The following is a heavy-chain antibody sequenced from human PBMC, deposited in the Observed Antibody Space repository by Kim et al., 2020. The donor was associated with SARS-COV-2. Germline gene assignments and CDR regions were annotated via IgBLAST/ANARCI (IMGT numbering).Heavy chain of an antibody. CDR2: IYPDDSDI. D-gene: IGHD6-19*01. CDR3: ARLEGAVSPFDY. CDR1: GYSFTNYW. J-gene: IGHJ4*02. V-gene: IGHV5-51*01. Sequence: GESLKISCKGSGYSFTNYWIAWVRQMPGKGLEWMGIIYPDDSDIRYSPSFQGQVTISADKSITTAYLQWSSLTASDTAMDYCARLEGAVSPFDYWGQGTL.